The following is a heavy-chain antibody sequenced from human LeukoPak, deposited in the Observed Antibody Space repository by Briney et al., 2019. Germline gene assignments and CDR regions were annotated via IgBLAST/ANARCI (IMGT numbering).Heavy chain of an antibody. V-gene: IGHV1-3*01. CDR2: INADNGNT. CDR3: ARDQDLYYDSSGYPNWFDP. CDR1: GYTFTSYA. D-gene: IGHD3-22*01. J-gene: IGHJ5*02. Sequence: ASVTVSCGASGYTFTSYAMQWVSQPRGQRREWMGWINADNGNTKYSQKFQGKVTITRDTSASTAYMELSSMRTEDTAVYYCARDQDLYYDSSGYPNWFDPWGQGTLVTVSS.